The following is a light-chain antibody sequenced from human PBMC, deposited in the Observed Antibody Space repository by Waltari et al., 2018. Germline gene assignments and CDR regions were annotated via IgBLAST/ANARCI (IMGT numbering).Light chain of an antibody. J-gene: IGKJ2*01. V-gene: IGKV3-20*01. CDR1: QSGGSSY. CDR2: GAS. Sequence: DIALTQSPGTLSLSLGEIATLPCRASQSGGSSYLAWYQQKPGQAPRLLIYGASRRATGIPDRFSGSGSGTDFTLTISRLEPEDFAVYYCQQYGSSYAFGQGTKLEIK. CDR3: QQYGSSYA.